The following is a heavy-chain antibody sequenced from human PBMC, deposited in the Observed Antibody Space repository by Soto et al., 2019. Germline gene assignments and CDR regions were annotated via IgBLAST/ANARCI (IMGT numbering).Heavy chain of an antibody. CDR1: GGSVNSAGHY. CDR3: TRSRGDSSGYFHDAFDI. J-gene: IGHJ3*02. V-gene: IGHV4-31*03. D-gene: IGHD3-22*01. CDR2: IYYGGRT. Sequence: QVQLQESGPGLVNPSQTLSLSCSVSGGSVNSAGHYWSWIRQHPGKGLEWIGYIYYGGRTDFNPSLKSRVIISVDTSKNQFSLKLNSVTVADTAVYYCTRSRGDSSGYFHDAFDIWGQGTMVTVSS.